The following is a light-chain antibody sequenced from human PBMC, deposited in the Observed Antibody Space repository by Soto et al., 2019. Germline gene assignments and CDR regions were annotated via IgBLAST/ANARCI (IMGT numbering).Light chain of an antibody. CDR3: QQHGTSPWM. Sequence: EVVLTQCAGALSLSAGQIATLSCSASQSVSSAYVAWYKQVPGQTPRLLIYGASSRASGIPDRFSGSGSGTDFNLTISKLEPEDFAVYYCQQHGTSPWMFGQGTKVDIK. V-gene: IGKV3-20*01. J-gene: IGKJ1*01. CDR2: GAS. CDR1: QSVSSAY.